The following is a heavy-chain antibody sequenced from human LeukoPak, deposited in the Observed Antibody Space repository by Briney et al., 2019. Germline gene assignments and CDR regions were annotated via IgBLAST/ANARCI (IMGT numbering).Heavy chain of an antibody. Sequence: PSETLSLTCAVYGGSFSGYYWSWIRQPPGKGLEWIGEINHSGSTNYNPSLKSRVTISVDTSKNQFSLKLSSVTAADTAVYYCARGYGASENWFDPWGQGTLVTVSS. CDR2: INHSGST. CDR3: ARGYGASENWFDP. CDR1: GGSFSGYY. D-gene: IGHD4-17*01. J-gene: IGHJ5*02. V-gene: IGHV4-34*01.